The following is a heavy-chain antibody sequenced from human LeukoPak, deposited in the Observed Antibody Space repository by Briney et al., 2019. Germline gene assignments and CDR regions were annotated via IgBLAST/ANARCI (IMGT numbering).Heavy chain of an antibody. D-gene: IGHD5-18*01. CDR2: IIPIFGTA. V-gene: IGHV1-69*13. CDR3: ARGVVGQLWDTYFDY. Sequence: SVEVSCKASGGTFSSYAISWVRQAPGQGLEWMGGIIPIFGTANYAQKFQGRVTITADESTSTAYMELSSLRSEDTAVYYCARGVVGQLWDTYFDYWGQGTLVTVSS. J-gene: IGHJ4*02. CDR1: GGTFSSYA.